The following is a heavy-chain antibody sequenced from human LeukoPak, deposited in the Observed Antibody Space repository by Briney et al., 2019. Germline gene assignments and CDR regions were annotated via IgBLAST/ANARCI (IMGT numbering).Heavy chain of an antibody. CDR2: SIPIFGTA. CDR3: ASDRVVRYFDWLLLDAFDS. CDR1: GGTFGSYA. J-gene: IGHJ3*02. V-gene: IGHV1-69*01. D-gene: IGHD3-9*01. Sequence: SVKVSCKASGGTFGSYAISWVRHAPGQGLEWMGGSIPIFGTANYAQKFQGRVTISADESTSTAYMELRRLGYEDTAVYYCASDRVVRYFDWLLLDAFDSWGQGTMVTVSS.